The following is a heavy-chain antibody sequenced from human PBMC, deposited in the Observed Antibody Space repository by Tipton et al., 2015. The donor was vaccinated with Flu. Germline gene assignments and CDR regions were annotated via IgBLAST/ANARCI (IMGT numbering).Heavy chain of an antibody. D-gene: IGHD6-19*01. Sequence: LRLSCTVSGGSISSYYWSWIRQPPGKGLEWIGYIYYSGSTNYNPSLKSRVTISVDTPKNQFSLKLSSVTAADTAVYYCARALAVAGSDAFDIWGQGTMVTVSS. V-gene: IGHV4-59*01. CDR3: ARALAVAGSDAFDI. CDR2: IYYSGST. CDR1: GGSISSYY. J-gene: IGHJ3*02.